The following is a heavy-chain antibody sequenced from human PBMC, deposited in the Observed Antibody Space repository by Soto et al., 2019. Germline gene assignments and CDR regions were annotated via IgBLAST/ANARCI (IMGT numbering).Heavy chain of an antibody. V-gene: IGHV1-2*04. Sequence: GASVKVSCKASGYTFTGYYMHWVRQAPGQGLEWMGWINPNSGGTNYAQKFQGWVTMTRDTSISTAYMELSRLRSDDTAVYYCAREMGIRCSGGSCHMGMDVWGQGTTVTV. CDR2: INPNSGGT. J-gene: IGHJ6*02. CDR1: GYTFTGYY. D-gene: IGHD2-15*01. CDR3: AREMGIRCSGGSCHMGMDV.